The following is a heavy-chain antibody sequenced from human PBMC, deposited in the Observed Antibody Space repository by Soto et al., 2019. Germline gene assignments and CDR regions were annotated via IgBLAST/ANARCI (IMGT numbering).Heavy chain of an antibody. Sequence: PGGSLRLSCAASGFTFSSYSMNWVRQAPGKGLEWVSYISSSSSTIYYADPVKGRFTISRDNAKNTLYLQMNSLRAEDTAVYYCARDYSMVVVVPGYWGQGTLVTVSS. CDR2: ISSSSSTI. J-gene: IGHJ4*02. CDR3: ARDYSMVVVVPGY. D-gene: IGHD3-22*01. V-gene: IGHV3-48*01. CDR1: GFTFSSYS.